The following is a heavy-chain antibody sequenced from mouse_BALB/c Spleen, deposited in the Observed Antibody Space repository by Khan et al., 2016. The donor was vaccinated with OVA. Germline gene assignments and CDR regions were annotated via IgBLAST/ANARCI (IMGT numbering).Heavy chain of an antibody. CDR1: GYTFSTYW. CDR2: FFPGSGST. Sequence: QVQLKQSGTELMKPGASVKISCKATGYTFSTYWIEWVKQGPGHGLEWIGEFFPGSGSTNCHEKLKGKATFNAETSSKTPYMQSGSLTTDDSSVYDCARVNYTNRDYFDYWGQGTTLTVSS. CDR3: ARVNYTNRDYFDY. D-gene: IGHD2-1*01. V-gene: IGHV1-9*01. J-gene: IGHJ2*01.